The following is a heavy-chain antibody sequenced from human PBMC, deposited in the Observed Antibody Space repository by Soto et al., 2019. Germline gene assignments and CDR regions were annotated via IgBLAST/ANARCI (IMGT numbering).Heavy chain of an antibody. CDR2: IYHSGNT. D-gene: IGHD3-9*01. CDR1: GGSISSGGYP. Sequence: PSETLSPTCAVSGGSISSGGYPWSWIRQPPGKGLEWIGYIYHSGNTNYNPSLKSRVTMSLDTSKNQFSLKLSSVTAADTAVYYCARFSQYYDILTGYYNWFDPWGQGTLVTVSS. CDR3: ARFSQYYDILTGYYNWFDP. V-gene: IGHV4-30-2*01. J-gene: IGHJ5*02.